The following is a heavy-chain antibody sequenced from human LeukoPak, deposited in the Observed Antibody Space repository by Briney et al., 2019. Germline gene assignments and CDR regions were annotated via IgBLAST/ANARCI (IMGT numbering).Heavy chain of an antibody. CDR1: GYTFTGYY. CDR3: ARVEVVATIPFDY. J-gene: IGHJ4*02. D-gene: IGHD5-12*01. Sequence: ASVKVSCKASGYTFTGYYMHWVRQAPGQGLDWMGWINPNCGGTNYAQKFQGRVTMTRDTSISTAYMELSRLRSDDTAVYYCARVEVVATIPFDYWGQGTLVTVSS. CDR2: INPNCGGT. V-gene: IGHV1-2*02.